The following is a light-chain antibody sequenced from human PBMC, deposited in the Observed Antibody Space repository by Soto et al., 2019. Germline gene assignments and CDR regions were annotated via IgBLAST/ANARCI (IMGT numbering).Light chain of an antibody. J-gene: IGLJ1*01. Sequence: QSALTQPASVSGSPGQSITISCTGSSSDIGRYDYVSWYQQLPGKAPTLIIYGVSSRPSGVSNRFSGSKSGNAAYLTISGLQADDEAEYYCSSYTSSITPYVFGTGTKVTVL. CDR2: GVS. CDR3: SSYTSSITPYV. V-gene: IGLV2-14*01. CDR1: SSDIGRYDY.